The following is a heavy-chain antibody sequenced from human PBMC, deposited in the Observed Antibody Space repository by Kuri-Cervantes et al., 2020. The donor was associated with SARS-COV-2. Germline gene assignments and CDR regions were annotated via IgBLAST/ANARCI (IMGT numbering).Heavy chain of an antibody. CDR3: AKDHRGGKVDY. J-gene: IGHJ4*02. Sequence: GGSLRLSCAASGFTFSTYSMTWVRQAPGKGLEWVSSISSSSSQRYYVDSVKGRFTIPRDNAKNSLYLQMNSLRAEDTAVYYCAKDHRGGKVDYWGQGTLVTVSS. CDR2: ISSSSSQR. V-gene: IGHV3-21*01. CDR1: GFTFSTYS.